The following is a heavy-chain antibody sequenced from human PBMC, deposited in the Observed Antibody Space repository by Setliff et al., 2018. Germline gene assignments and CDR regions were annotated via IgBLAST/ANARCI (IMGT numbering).Heavy chain of an antibody. Sequence: KTSETLSLTCTVSGGSISSSSYYWGWIRQPPGKGLEWIGSIFYSGSTYYSPSLKSRVTISVDTSKNQFSLKLSSVTAADTAVYYCARPSKYYDILTGYYHNWFDPWGQGTLVTVSS. J-gene: IGHJ5*02. CDR3: ARPSKYYDILTGYYHNWFDP. CDR2: IFYSGST. CDR1: GGSISSSSYY. V-gene: IGHV4-39*01. D-gene: IGHD3-9*01.